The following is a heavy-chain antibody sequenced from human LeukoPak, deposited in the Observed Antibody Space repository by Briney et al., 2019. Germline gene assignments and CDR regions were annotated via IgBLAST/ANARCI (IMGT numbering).Heavy chain of an antibody. CDR3: ARQWWDCSSTSCYSAY. D-gene: IGHD2-2*01. V-gene: IGHV5-51*01. J-gene: IGHJ4*02. Sequence: GESLKISCKGSGYSFASYWIAWVRQMPGKGLEWMGIIYPGDSDTRYSPSFQGQVTISADKSISTAYLQWSSLKASDTAIYYCARQWWDCSSTSCYSAYWGQGTLVTVSS. CDR1: GYSFASYW. CDR2: IYPGDSDT.